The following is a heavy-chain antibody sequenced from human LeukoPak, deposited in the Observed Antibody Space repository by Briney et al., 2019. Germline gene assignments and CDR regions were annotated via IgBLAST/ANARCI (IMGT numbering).Heavy chain of an antibody. D-gene: IGHD4-23*01. J-gene: IGHJ4*02. Sequence: GESLKISCSGSGYSFTIYWIAWVRQMLGKGLEWMGIIYPGDSDTRYSPSFQGQVTISADRSISTAYLQWSSLKASDTAIYYCARHLPSGGNSWASVDYWGQGTLVTVSS. CDR2: IYPGDSDT. V-gene: IGHV5-51*01. CDR3: ARHLPSGGNSWASVDY. CDR1: GYSFTIYW.